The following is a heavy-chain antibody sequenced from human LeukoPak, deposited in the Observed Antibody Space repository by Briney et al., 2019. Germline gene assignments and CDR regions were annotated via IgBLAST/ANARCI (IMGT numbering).Heavy chain of an antibody. Sequence: QPGRSLRLSCAASGFTFSSYGMHRVRQAPGKGLEWVAVISYDGSNKYYADSVKGRFTISRDNSKNTLYLQMNSLRAEDTAVYYCAKEYLGYCSGGSCYPLDYWGQGTLVTVSS. CDR2: ISYDGSNK. CDR1: GFTFSSYG. D-gene: IGHD2-15*01. V-gene: IGHV3-30*18. CDR3: AKEYLGYCSGGSCYPLDY. J-gene: IGHJ4*02.